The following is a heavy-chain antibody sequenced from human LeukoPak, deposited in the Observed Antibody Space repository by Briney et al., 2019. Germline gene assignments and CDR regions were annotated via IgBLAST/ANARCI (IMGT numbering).Heavy chain of an antibody. V-gene: IGHV1-8*01. CDR3: ARGFLGRNPVF. D-gene: IGHD2/OR15-2a*01. CDR1: GYTFTSYD. J-gene: IGHJ4*02. Sequence: ASVKVSCKAAGYTFTSYDLNWVRQASGQGLEWMGWMNPNTGNTDYARKFQGRVTMTRNTSTSTAYLELRSLRSEDTAVYYCARGFLGRNPVFWGQGTLVTVSS. CDR2: MNPNTGNT.